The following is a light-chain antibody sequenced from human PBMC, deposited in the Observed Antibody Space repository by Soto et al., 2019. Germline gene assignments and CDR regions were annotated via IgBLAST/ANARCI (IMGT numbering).Light chain of an antibody. CDR3: QSYDSTLSARYV. J-gene: IGLJ1*01. Sequence: QSVLTQPPSGSGAPGQRVTISCTGSSSNIGAGYDVHWYQQRPGAAPKLLISANINRPSGVPDRFSGSKSGTSASLAITGLQADDEGDYYCQSYDSTLSARYVFGTGTKLTVL. CDR1: SSNIGAGYD. V-gene: IGLV1-40*01. CDR2: ANI.